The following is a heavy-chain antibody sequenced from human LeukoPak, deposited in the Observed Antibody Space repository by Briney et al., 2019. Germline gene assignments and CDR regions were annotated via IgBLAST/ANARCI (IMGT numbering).Heavy chain of an antibody. CDR1: GYTFTSYG. CDR3: AREDISLGPGSGSYSTKDY. V-gene: IGHV1-18*01. J-gene: IGHJ4*02. Sequence: ASVKVSCKASGYTFTSYGISWVRQAPGQGLEWMGWISAYNGNTNYAQKLQGRVTMTTDTSTSTAYMELRSLRSDDTAVYYCAREDISLGPGSGSYSTKDYWGQGTLVTVSS. D-gene: IGHD3-10*01. CDR2: ISAYNGNT.